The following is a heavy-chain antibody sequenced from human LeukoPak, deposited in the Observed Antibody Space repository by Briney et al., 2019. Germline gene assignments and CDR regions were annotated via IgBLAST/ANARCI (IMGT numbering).Heavy chain of an antibody. CDR2: ISGSGGST. V-gene: IGHV3-23*01. D-gene: IGHD3-22*01. CDR3: AKGAYYDSSGYYCDY. Sequence: GGSLRLSCAASGFTLSSYAMSWVRQAPGKGLEWVSAISGSGGSTYYADSVKGRFTISRDNSKNTLYLQMNSLRAEDTAVYYCAKGAYYDSSGYYCDYWGQGTLVTVSS. J-gene: IGHJ4*02. CDR1: GFTLSSYA.